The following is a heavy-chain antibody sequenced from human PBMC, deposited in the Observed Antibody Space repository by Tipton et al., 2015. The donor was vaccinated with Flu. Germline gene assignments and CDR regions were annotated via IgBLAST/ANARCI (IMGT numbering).Heavy chain of an antibody. CDR2: IYYSGST. CDR1: GGSVSSGSYY. Sequence: TLSLTCPVSGGSVSSGSYYWSCIRQPPGKGLEWIGYIYYSGSTNYNPSLKSRVTISVDTSKNQFSLKLSSVTAAATAVYYCSRDQVSPLLTYGMVVWGEGTTVTVSS. J-gene: IGHJ6*04. D-gene: IGHD2-21*01. CDR3: SRDQVSPLLTYGMVV. V-gene: IGHV4-61*01.